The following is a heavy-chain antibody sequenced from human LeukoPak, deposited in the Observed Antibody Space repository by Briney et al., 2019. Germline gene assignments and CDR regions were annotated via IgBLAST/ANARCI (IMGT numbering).Heavy chain of an antibody. V-gene: IGHV4-30-2*01. D-gene: IGHD4-17*01. CDR1: GGSFSGYY. J-gene: IGHJ4*02. CDR3: ARTGGDYGDYFDY. Sequence: SETLSLTCAVYGGSFSGYYWSWIRQPPGKGLEWIGYIYHSGSTYYNPSLKSRVTISLNRSKNQFSLQLTSVTAADTAVYYCARTGGDYGDYFDYWGQGTLVTVSS. CDR2: IYHSGST.